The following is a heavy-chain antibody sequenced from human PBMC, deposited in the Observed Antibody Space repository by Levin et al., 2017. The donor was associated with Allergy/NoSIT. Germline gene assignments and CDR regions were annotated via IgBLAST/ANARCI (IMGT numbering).Heavy chain of an antibody. CDR2: VSISGATT. CDR3: AKDDGASLKDPFDH. J-gene: IGHJ4*02. V-gene: IGHV3-23*01. CDR1: GFALSTYA. D-gene: IGHD1-26*01. Sequence: GGSLRLSCEASGFALSTYAMSWVRQAPGKGLEWVSSVSISGATTYYADSVKGRYTISRDNSRNTLSLQMTGLRAEDTAVYYWAKDDGASLKDPFDHWGQGTLVTVSS.